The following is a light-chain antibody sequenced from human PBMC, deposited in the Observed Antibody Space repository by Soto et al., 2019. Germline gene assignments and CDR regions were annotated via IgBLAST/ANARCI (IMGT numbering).Light chain of an antibody. Sequence: EIVMTQSPATLSVSPGETATLSCRASHSVSSNLAWYQQKPGQAPRLLIYRASSRATGIPARFSGSGSGTEFTLTISSLQSEDFAVYYCQQYNNWPPWTFGQGTKVEIK. CDR2: RAS. V-gene: IGKV3-15*01. J-gene: IGKJ1*01. CDR1: HSVSSN. CDR3: QQYNNWPPWT.